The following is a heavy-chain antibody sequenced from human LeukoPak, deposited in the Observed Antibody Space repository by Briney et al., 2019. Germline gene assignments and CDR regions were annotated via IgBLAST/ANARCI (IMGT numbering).Heavy chain of an antibody. CDR1: GFTFDDYG. CDR3: ARAGSYDILTGYFWFDP. D-gene: IGHD3-9*01. Sequence: PGGSLRLSCAASGFTFDDYGMSWVRQAPGKGLEWVSGINWNGGRTGYADSVKGRFTISRDNAKNSLHLQMNSLRAEDTAVYYCARAGSYDILTGYFWFDPWGQGTLVTVSS. V-gene: IGHV3-20*04. J-gene: IGHJ5*02. CDR2: INWNGGRT.